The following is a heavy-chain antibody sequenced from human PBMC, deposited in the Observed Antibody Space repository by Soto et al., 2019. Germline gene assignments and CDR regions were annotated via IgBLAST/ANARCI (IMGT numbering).Heavy chain of an antibody. CDR3: ARDPGIAVAGTLRVVSDY. Sequence: ASVKVSCKASGYTFTSYGISWVRQAPGQGLEWMGWISAYNGNTNYAQKLQGRVTMTTDTSTSTAYMELRSLRSDDTAVYYCARDPGIAVAGTLRVVSDYWGQGTLVTVSS. CDR1: GYTFTSYG. J-gene: IGHJ4*02. V-gene: IGHV1-18*01. D-gene: IGHD6-19*01. CDR2: ISAYNGNT.